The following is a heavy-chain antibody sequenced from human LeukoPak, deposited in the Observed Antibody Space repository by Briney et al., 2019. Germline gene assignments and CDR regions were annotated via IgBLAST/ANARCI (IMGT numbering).Heavy chain of an antibody. D-gene: IGHD1-1*01. Sequence: GASVKVSCKASGGTFSSYAISWVRQAPGQGLEWMGRIIPILGIAHYPQKFQGRVTIAADKSTSTAYMELSSLRSEDTAVYYCAILERPDYWGQGTLVTVSS. CDR1: GGTFSSYA. J-gene: IGHJ4*02. CDR3: AILERPDY. CDR2: IIPILGIA. V-gene: IGHV1-69*04.